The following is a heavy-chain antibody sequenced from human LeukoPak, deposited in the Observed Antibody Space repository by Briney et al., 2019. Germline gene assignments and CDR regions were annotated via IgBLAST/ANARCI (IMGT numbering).Heavy chain of an antibody. D-gene: IGHD3-22*01. CDR2: ISSSSSYI. V-gene: IGHV3-21*01. Sequence: GGSLRLSCAASGFTFSSYSMNWVRQAPGKGLEWVSSISSSSSYIYYADSVKGRFTISRDNAKDSLYLQMNSLRAEDTAVYYCARDGRDYYDSSGYYYYFDYWGQGTLVTVSS. CDR1: GFTFSSYS. CDR3: ARDGRDYYDSSGYYYYFDY. J-gene: IGHJ4*02.